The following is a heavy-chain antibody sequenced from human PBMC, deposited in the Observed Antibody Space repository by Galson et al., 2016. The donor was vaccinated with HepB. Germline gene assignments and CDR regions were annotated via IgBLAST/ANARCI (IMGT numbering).Heavy chain of an antibody. CDR1: GFTLSNYN. D-gene: IGHD4/OR15-4a*01. Sequence: SLRLSCAASGFTLSNYNVHRVRQAPGKGLEWVAIMSYDGANTFYADSVKGRFTISRDNSKNTLSLQMNSLRPDDTGVYYCTSDYGGFDPWGQGTLVTVSS. V-gene: IGHV3-30-3*01. CDR3: TSDYGGFDP. J-gene: IGHJ5*02. CDR2: MSYDGANT.